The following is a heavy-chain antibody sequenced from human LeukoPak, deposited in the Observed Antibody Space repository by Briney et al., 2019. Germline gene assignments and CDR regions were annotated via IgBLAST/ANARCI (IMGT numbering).Heavy chain of an antibody. J-gene: IGHJ4*02. V-gene: IGHV4-59*08. D-gene: IGHD3-22*01. CDR2: IYYSGST. Sequence: SETLSLTCNVSGGSISGYYWSWIRQPPGKGLEYMGYIYYSGSTDYNPSPKSRITISVDTSKNQFSLKLSSVTAADTAVYYCARHYYDTSGYYYFDSWGQGTLVTVSS. CDR1: GGSISGYY. CDR3: ARHYYDTSGYYYFDS.